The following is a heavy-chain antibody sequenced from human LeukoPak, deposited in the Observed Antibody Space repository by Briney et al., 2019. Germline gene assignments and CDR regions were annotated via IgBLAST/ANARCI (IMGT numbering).Heavy chain of an antibody. CDR1: GFTFSSYW. CDR3: ARDPYGDYVHWFDP. Sequence: GGSLRLSCAASGFTFSSYWMSWVRQAPGKGLEWVANIKQDGSEKYYVDSVKGRFTISRDNAKNSLYLQMNSLRAEDTAVYYCARDPYGDYVHWFDPWGQGTLVTVPP. J-gene: IGHJ5*02. V-gene: IGHV3-7*01. CDR2: IKQDGSEK. D-gene: IGHD4-17*01.